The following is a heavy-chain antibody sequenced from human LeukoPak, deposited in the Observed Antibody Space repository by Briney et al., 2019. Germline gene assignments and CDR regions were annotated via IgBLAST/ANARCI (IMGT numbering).Heavy chain of an antibody. Sequence: SGRSLRLSCAASGFTFDDYAMHWVRQAPGKGLEWVSGISWNSGSIGYADSAKGRFTISRDNAKNSLYLQMNSLRAEDTALYYCAKDMGRGYSYGRSDYWGQGTLVTVSS. D-gene: IGHD5-18*01. J-gene: IGHJ4*02. CDR3: AKDMGRGYSYGRSDY. V-gene: IGHV3-9*01. CDR2: ISWNSGSI. CDR1: GFTFDDYA.